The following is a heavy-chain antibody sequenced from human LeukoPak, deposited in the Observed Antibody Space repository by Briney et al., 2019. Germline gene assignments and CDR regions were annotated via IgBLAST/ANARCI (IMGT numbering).Heavy chain of an antibody. V-gene: IGHV1-2*02. CDR3: ARTEGAVAGYNNWFDP. J-gene: IGHJ5*02. CDR1: GYTFTSYY. D-gene: IGHD6-19*01. Sequence: ASVQVSCKASGYTFTSYYIHWVRQAPGQGAEWMGWINPNSGGTNYAQKFKYRVTTTRDTSISTAYMELSSLTSDDTAVYYCARTEGAVAGYNNWFDPWGQGTLVTVSS. CDR2: INPNSGGT.